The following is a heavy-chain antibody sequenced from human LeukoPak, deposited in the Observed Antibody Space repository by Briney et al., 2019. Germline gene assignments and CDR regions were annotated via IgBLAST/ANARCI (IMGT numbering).Heavy chain of an antibody. D-gene: IGHD6-19*01. CDR2: FSVSGNT. J-gene: IGHJ4*02. CDR3: AKGPDSSGWPAYFDY. CDR1: GFTFSSYA. Sequence: GGSLRLSCAASGFTFSSYAMSWVRQAPGKGLEWVSTFSVSGNTYHADSVKGRFTIPRDNSKSTLYLQMSSLRTEDAALYYCAKGPDSSGWPAYFDYWGQGTLVTVSS. V-gene: IGHV3-23*01.